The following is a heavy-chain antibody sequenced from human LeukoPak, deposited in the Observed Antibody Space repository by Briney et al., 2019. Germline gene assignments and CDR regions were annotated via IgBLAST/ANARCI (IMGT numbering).Heavy chain of an antibody. CDR2: IYYSGSA. Sequence: SEALSLTCTVSGGSIRSYYWSWIRQPPGKGLEWIGYIYYSGSANYNLSLKSRVSISVDTSKNQFSLKLSSVTAADTAVYYCARTGSTVTMLYPFDHWGQGTLVTVSS. CDR1: GGSIRSYY. CDR3: ARTGSTVTMLYPFDH. V-gene: IGHV4-59*01. D-gene: IGHD4-17*01. J-gene: IGHJ4*02.